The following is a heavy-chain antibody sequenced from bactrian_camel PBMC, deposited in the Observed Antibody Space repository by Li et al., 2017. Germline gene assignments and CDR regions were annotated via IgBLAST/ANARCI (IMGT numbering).Heavy chain of an antibody. CDR3: AADHNRGCMGWPTFEYDY. Sequence: QVQLLESGGGSVQTGGSLRLSCEASGGTVNDKCLGWFRQAPGKERERVARLKRDGTTEYADSVWGRFTISKDNGKNTVYLQMNSLKPEDTAMYYCAADHNRGCMGWPTFEYDYTGQGTQVTVS. CDR2: LKRDGTT. V-gene: IGHV3S53*01. D-gene: IGHD3*01. CDR1: GGTVNDKC. J-gene: IGHJ4*01.